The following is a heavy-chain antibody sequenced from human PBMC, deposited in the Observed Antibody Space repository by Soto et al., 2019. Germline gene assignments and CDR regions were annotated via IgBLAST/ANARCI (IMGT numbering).Heavy chain of an antibody. CDR1: GGSISRYY. J-gene: IGHJ4*02. CDR3: ASVSLWFGELLYLGFDY. V-gene: IGHV4-59*01. Sequence: SETLSLTCTVSGGSISRYYWSWIRQPPGKGLEWIGYIYYSGSTNYNPSLKSRVTISVDTSKTQFSLKLSSVTAADMAVYYRASVSLWFGELLYLGFDYWGRGTLVTVSS. D-gene: IGHD3-10*01. CDR2: IYYSGST.